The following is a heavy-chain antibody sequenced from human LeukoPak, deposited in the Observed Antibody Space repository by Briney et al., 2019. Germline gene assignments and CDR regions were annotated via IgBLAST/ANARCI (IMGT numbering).Heavy chain of an antibody. Sequence: PGGSLRLSCAASGFTFRNYVIHWVRQAPGKGLEWVAVTSSDLNVKLYADSVKGRFTISRDNSKNTLYLEMSSLRVEDTAIYYCAKWPEGAMDYFDYWGQGTLVTVSS. CDR2: TSSDLNVK. CDR3: AKWPEGAMDYFDY. CDR1: GFTFRNYV. V-gene: IGHV3-30*18. D-gene: IGHD3-16*01. J-gene: IGHJ4*02.